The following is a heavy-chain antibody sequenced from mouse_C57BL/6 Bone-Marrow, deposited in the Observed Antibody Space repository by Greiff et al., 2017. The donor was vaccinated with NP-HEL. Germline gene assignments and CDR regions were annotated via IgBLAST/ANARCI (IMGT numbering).Heavy chain of an antibody. V-gene: IGHV1-64*01. CDR2: IHPNSGST. CDR1: GYTFTSYW. D-gene: IGHD2-3*01. J-gene: IGHJ4*01. CDR3: ARYGRWLLSYAMDY. Sequence: QVQLQQPGAELVKPGASVKLSCKASGYTFTSYWMHWVKQRPGQGLEWIGMIHPNSGSTNYNEKFKSKATLTVDKSSSTAYMQLSSLTSEDSAVCYCARYGRWLLSYAMDYWGQGTSVTVSS.